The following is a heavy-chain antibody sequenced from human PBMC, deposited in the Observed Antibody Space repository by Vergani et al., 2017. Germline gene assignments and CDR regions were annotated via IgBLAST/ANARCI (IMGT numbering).Heavy chain of an antibody. CDR2: IRSKNDGGTA. CDR1: GFTFSDFS. Sequence: VQLVESGGGLVKPGGSLRLSCAASGFTFSDFSMSWVRQAPGKGLEWIGRIRSKNDGGTADYAAPLKGRFTISRDDSKDSAFLLVNNLKTEDTAVYFCYTDYHDYWGQGTLGTVSS. V-gene: IGHV3-15*01. D-gene: IGHD2-2*02. CDR3: YTDYHDY. J-gene: IGHJ4*02.